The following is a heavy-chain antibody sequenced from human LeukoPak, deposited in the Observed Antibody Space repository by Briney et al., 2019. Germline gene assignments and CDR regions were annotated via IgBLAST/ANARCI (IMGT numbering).Heavy chain of an antibody. D-gene: IGHD2-15*01. J-gene: IGHJ4*02. CDR2: INHSGST. Sequence: SETLSLTCAVYGGSFSGYYWSWIRQPPGKGLEWIGEINHSGSTNYNPSLKSRVTISVDTSKNQFSLKLGSVTAADTAVYYCARGRGYDFDYWGQGTLVTVSS. V-gene: IGHV4-34*01. CDR1: GGSFSGYY. CDR3: ARGRGYDFDY.